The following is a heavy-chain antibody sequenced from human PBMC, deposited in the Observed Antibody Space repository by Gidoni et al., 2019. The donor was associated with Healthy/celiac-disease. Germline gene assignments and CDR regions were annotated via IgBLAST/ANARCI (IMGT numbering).Heavy chain of an antibody. J-gene: IGHJ4*02. CDR3: ARVDSGSYVDYFDY. Sequence: QVQLVESGGGVVQPGRSLRLSCAASGFTFSSYAMHWVRQAPGKGLEWVAVISYDGSNKYYADSVKGRFTISRDNSKNTLYLQMNSLRAEDTAVYYCARVDSGSYVDYFDYWGQGTLVTVSS. D-gene: IGHD1-26*01. CDR1: GFTFSSYA. V-gene: IGHV3-30-3*01. CDR2: ISYDGSNK.